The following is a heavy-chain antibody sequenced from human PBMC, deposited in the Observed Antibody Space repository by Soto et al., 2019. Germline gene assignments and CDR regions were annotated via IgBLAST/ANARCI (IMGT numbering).Heavy chain of an antibody. Sequence: GGSLRLSCAASGFTFSDYYMSWIRQAPGKGLEWVSYISSSGSTIYYADSVKGRFTISRDNAKNSLYLQMNSLRAEDTAAYYCARETCSSNTCDHEYWGQGTLVTVAS. D-gene: IGHD2-2*01. CDR3: ARETCSSNTCDHEY. V-gene: IGHV3-11*01. CDR1: GFTFSDYY. CDR2: ISSSGSTI. J-gene: IGHJ4*02.